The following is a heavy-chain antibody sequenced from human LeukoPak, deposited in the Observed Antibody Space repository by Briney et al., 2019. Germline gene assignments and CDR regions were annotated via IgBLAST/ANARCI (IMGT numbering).Heavy chain of an antibody. V-gene: IGHV4-61*02. CDR3: ARGLNSGSYGN. CDR1: GGSISSGSYY. CDR2: IYTSGST. D-gene: IGHD1-26*01. Sequence: SETLSLTCTVSGGSISSGSYYWSWIRQPAGKGLEWIGRIYTSGSTNYNPSLKSRVTISVDTSKNQFSLKLSSVTAADTAVYHCARGLNSGSYGNWGQGTLVTVSS. J-gene: IGHJ4*02.